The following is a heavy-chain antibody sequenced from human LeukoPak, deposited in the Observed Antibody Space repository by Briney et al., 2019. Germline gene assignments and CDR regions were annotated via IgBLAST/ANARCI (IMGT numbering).Heavy chain of an antibody. CDR2: INPNSGAP. CDR1: GYTFIDYY. CDR3: AREQNIRGVIIMADS. V-gene: IGHV1-2*02. D-gene: IGHD3-10*01. Sequence: ASVKVSCKASGYTFIDYYIHWVRQAPGQGLEWMGWINPNSGAPNYAQKFQGGVTMTRDTSISTVYMELSSLRSDDTAVYYCAREQNIRGVIIMADSWGQGALVTVSS. J-gene: IGHJ4*02.